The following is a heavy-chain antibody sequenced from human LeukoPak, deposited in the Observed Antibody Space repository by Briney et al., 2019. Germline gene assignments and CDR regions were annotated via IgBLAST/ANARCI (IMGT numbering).Heavy chain of an antibody. CDR1: GFTFSSYS. CDR2: ISSSSSYI. CDR3: ARNYYDRGNWFDP. Sequence: GGSLRLSCAASGFTFSSYSMNWVRQASGKGLEWVSSISSSSSYIYYADSVKGRFTIPRDNAKNSLYLQVNSLRAEDTAVYYCARNYYDRGNWFDPWGQGTLVTVSS. V-gene: IGHV3-21*01. J-gene: IGHJ5*02. D-gene: IGHD3-22*01.